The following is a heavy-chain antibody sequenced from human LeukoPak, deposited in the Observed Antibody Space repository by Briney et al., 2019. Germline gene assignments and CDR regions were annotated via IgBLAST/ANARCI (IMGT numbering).Heavy chain of an antibody. D-gene: IGHD1-14*01. V-gene: IGHV3-21*01. CDR1: GFTFSSYS. Sequence: GGSLRLSCAASGFTFSSYSMNWVRQAPGKGLEWVSSISNSSSYIYYADSVKGRFTISGDNAKNSLYLQMNSLSAEDTVVYYCEREAGMAFDPWGQGTLVTVSS. J-gene: IGHJ5*02. CDR3: EREAGMAFDP. CDR2: ISNSSSYI.